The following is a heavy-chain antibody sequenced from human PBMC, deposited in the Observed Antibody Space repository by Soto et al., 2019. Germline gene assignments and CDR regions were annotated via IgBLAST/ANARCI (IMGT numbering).Heavy chain of an antibody. CDR1: GFRFSTYP. CDR3: VKKRSYDRSNYDHFDY. J-gene: IGHJ4*02. V-gene: IGHV3-23*01. Sequence: EVQLLESGGGLVQPGGSLTLSCATSGFRFSTYPMSWVRQPPGKGLEWVTAISGDGRGTSYADSVRGRFTILRDNSKNTLYLQMSSLRAEDTAVYYCVKKRSYDRSNYDHFDYWGQGTLVTVSS. CDR2: ISGDGRGT. D-gene: IGHD3-22*01.